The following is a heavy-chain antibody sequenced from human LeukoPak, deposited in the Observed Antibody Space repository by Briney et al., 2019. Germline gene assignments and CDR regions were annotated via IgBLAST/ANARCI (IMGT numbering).Heavy chain of an antibody. D-gene: IGHD6-13*01. J-gene: IGHJ3*02. CDR3: ARERTAAGTDAFDI. Sequence: SETLSLTCTVSGGSISSGGYYWSWIRQHPGKGLEWIGYIYYSGSTYYNPSLKSRVTISVDTSKNQFSLKLSSVTAADTAVYYCARERTAAGTDAFDIWGQGTMVTVS. CDR1: GGSISSGGYY. CDR2: IYYSGST. V-gene: IGHV4-31*03.